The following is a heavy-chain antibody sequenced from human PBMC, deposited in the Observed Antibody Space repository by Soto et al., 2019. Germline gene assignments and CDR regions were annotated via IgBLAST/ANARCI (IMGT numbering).Heavy chain of an antibody. D-gene: IGHD3-22*01. V-gene: IGHV1-3*01. CDR2: INPGNGNT. J-gene: IGHJ1*01. Sequence: ASVKVSCKASGYTFTSYGINWVRQAPGRGLEWMGWINPGNGNTKYSQQFQGRVIIDRDTSASTAYMELSSLRSEDTAVYYCAIGGYFASRNHLAYWGLGTLVTVSS. CDR1: GYTFTSYG. CDR3: AIGGYFASRNHLAY.